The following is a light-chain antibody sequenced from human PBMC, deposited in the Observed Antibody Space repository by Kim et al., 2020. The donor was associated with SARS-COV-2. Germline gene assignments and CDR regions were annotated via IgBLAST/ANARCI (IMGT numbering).Light chain of an antibody. CDR3: QQANNFPLT. Sequence: IQMTQSPSSLSASVGDRVTITCRTTQSISSHLDWYQQKPGRAPKLLISAASTLQGGVPSRFSGSGSETDFTLTISSLQPEDFATYYCQQANNFPLTFGGGTKVDIK. J-gene: IGKJ4*01. V-gene: IGKV1-39*01. CDR1: QSISSH. CDR2: AAS.